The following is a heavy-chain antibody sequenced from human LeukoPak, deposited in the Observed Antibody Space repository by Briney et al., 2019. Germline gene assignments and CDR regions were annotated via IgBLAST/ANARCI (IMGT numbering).Heavy chain of an antibody. V-gene: IGHV1-58*02. CDR1: RFTFTSSA. CDR3: AADQGSGWYV. D-gene: IGHD6-19*01. Sequence: SVKVSSKASRFTFTSSAMQWVRQARGQRLEWIGWIVVGSGNTNYAQKFHERVTITRAMSTSTAYMELSSLRSEDTAVYYCAADQGSGWYVWGQGTLVTVSS. J-gene: IGHJ4*02. CDR2: IVVGSGNT.